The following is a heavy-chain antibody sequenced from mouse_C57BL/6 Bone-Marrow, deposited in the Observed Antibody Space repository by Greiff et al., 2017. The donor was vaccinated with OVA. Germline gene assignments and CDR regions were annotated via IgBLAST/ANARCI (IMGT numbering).Heavy chain of an antibody. J-gene: IGHJ3*01. D-gene: IGHD4-1*01. CDR2: IWSGGST. Sequence: VQLQQSGPGLVQPSQSLSITCTVSGFSLTSYGVHWVRQSPGKGLEWLGVIWSGGSTDYNAAFISRLSISKDNSKSQVFFKMNSLQADDTAIYYCASPNWDEGRFAYWGQGTLVTVSA. CDR3: ASPNWDEGRFAY. V-gene: IGHV2-2*01. CDR1: GFSLTSYG.